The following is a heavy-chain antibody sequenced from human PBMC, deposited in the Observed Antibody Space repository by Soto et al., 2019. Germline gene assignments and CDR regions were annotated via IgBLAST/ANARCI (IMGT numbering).Heavy chain of an antibody. V-gene: IGHV4-59*01. CDR1: GGSINSYF. D-gene: IGHD3-22*01. Sequence: SETLSLTCTVSGGSINSYFWSWLRQPPGKGLEWIGYISHRGSTSYNPSLKSRVILSVDTSKNQFSLEVKSVTAADTAVYYCAREVLHYSETSGYCDAFDIWGQGTRVTVSS. CDR3: AREVLHYSETSGYCDAFDI. J-gene: IGHJ3*02. CDR2: ISHRGST.